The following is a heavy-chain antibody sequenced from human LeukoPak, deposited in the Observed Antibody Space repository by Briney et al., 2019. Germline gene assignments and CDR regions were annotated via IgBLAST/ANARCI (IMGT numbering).Heavy chain of an antibody. CDR3: ARDHYDILTGYYTYNWFDP. V-gene: IGHV1-18*01. CDR1: GYTFTSYG. CDR2: ISAYNGNT. Sequence: GASVKVSCKASGYTFTSYGISWVRQAPGQGLEWMGWISAYNGNTNYAQKLQGRVTMTTDTSTSTAYMELRSLRSDDTAVYYCARDHYDILTGYYTYNWFDPWGQGTLVTVSS. D-gene: IGHD3-9*01. J-gene: IGHJ5*02.